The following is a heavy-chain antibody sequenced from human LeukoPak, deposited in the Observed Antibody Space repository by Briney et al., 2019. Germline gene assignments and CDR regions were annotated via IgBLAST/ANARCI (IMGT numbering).Heavy chain of an antibody. V-gene: IGHV4-59*08. CDR1: GGSISSYY. CDR2: IYDSGST. CDR3: ARLTYDRGLWLFDY. Sequence: SDTLSLTCTVSGGSISSYYWSWIRQPPGKGLEWIGYIYDSGSTKFNPSLKSRVTISVDTSKNQFSMKLSSVTAADTAVYYCARLTYDRGLWLFDYWGQGTLVTVSS. D-gene: IGHD3-10*02. J-gene: IGHJ4*02.